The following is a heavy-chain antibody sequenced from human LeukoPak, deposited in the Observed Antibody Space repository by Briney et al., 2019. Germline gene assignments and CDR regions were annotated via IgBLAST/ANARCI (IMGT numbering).Heavy chain of an antibody. V-gene: IGHV4-39*07. J-gene: IGHJ6*03. CDR2: IYYSGST. CDR3: ARERYYYYYMDV. Sequence: PSETLSLTCTVSGGSISSSSYYWGWIRQPPGKGLEWIGSIYYSGSTYYNPSLKSRVTISVDTSKNQFSLKLSSVTAADTAVYYCARERYYYYYMDVWGKGNTVTVSS. CDR1: GGSISSSSYY.